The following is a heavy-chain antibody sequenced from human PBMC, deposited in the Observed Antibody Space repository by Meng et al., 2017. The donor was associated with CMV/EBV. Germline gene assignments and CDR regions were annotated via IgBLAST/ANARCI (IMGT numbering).Heavy chain of an antibody. CDR3: AREYGGWFDP. D-gene: IGHD3-16*01. Sequence: GGSLRLSCAVSGFNFSAYWMIWVRQAPGKGLEWVANIKQHGSEKYYVDSVKGRFTISRDDAKNSLYLQMNSLRVEDTAVYYCAREYGGWFDPWGQGTLVTVSS. CDR1: GFNFSAYW. CDR2: IKQHGSEK. J-gene: IGHJ5*02. V-gene: IGHV3-7*01.